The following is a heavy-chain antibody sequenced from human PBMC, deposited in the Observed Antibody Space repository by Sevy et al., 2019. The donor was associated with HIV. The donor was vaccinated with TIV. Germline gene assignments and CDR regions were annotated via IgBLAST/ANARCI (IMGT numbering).Heavy chain of an antibody. CDR3: ARGRYSSSWYTSDFDY. D-gene: IGHD6-13*01. CDR1: GGTFSSYA. V-gene: IGHV1-69*06. J-gene: IGHJ4*02. Sequence: ASVKVSCKASGGTFSSYAISWVRQAPGQGLEWMGGITPIFGKANYAQKFQGRVTITADKSTSTAYMELSSLGSEETAVYYCARGRYSSSWYTSDFDYWGQGTLVTVSS. CDR2: ITPIFGKA.